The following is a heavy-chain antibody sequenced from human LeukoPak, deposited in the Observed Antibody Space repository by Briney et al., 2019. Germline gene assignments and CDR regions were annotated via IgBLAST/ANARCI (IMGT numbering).Heavy chain of an antibody. Sequence: GRAVRLSCAASGFTFRSYGMHWVGQAAGKGLEWVAIIWYDGSNKYYADSVKGRFTVSRDNSKNTLYLQMNSLRAEDTAVYYCARDGSFWRGYPYYFDYWGQGTLVTVSS. D-gene: IGHD3-3*01. V-gene: IGHV3-33*01. CDR3: ARDGSFWRGYPYYFDY. CDR1: GFTFRSYG. J-gene: IGHJ4*02. CDR2: IWYDGSNK.